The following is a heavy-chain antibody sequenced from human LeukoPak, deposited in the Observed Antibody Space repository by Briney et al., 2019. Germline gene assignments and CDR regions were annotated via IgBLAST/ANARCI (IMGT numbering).Heavy chain of an antibody. D-gene: IGHD1-7*01. J-gene: IGHJ4*02. CDR3: ARVIWYWNYYYFDY. Sequence: ASVKVSCKASGYTFTSYDINWVRQAPGQGLEWMGWMNPNSGNTGYAQKFQGRVTMTRNTSISTAYMELSSLRSEDTAVYYCARVIWYWNYYYFDYWGQGTLVTVSS. V-gene: IGHV1-8*01. CDR1: GYTFTSYD. CDR2: MNPNSGNT.